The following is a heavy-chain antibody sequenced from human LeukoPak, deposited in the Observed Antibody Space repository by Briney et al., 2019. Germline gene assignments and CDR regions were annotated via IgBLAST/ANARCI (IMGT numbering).Heavy chain of an antibody. Sequence: ASVTVSCKASGYTFTSYDINWVRQAPGQGLEWMGWMNPNSGNTGYAQKFQGRVTMARNTSISTAYMELSSLRSEDTAVYYCARGDTAMVRDYWGQGTLVTVSS. D-gene: IGHD5-18*01. CDR2: MNPNSGNT. CDR1: GYTFTSYD. CDR3: ARGDTAMVRDY. V-gene: IGHV1-8*01. J-gene: IGHJ4*02.